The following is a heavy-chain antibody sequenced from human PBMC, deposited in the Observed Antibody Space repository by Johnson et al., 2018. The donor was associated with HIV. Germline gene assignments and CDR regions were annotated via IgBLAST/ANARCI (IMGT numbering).Heavy chain of an antibody. J-gene: IGHJ3*02. CDR1: GFTFSDYY. CDR2: ISSSGSTI. D-gene: IGHD6-13*01. CDR3: AKDRGTGIARDAFDI. Sequence: QVQVLESGGSVVRPGGSLRLSCAASGFTFSDYYMSWIRQAPGKGLEWVSYISSSGSTIYYADSVKGRFTISRDNAKNSLYLQMNSLTAEDTALYHCAKDRGTGIARDAFDIWGQGTMVTVSS. V-gene: IGHV3-11*01.